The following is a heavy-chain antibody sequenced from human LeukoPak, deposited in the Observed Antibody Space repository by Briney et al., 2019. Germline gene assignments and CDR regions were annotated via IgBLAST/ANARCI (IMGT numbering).Heavy chain of an antibody. CDR1: GFTFSTYA. J-gene: IGHJ4*02. Sequence: GGSLRLSCAASGFTFSTYAMSWVRQAPGKGLEWVSGISGSGGSTYYVDSVKGRFTISRDNSKNTLYLQMNSLRAEDTAVYYCARPSASVATPSYFDYWGQGTLVTVSS. CDR3: ARPSASVATPSYFDY. D-gene: IGHD5-12*01. CDR2: ISGSGGST. V-gene: IGHV3-23*01.